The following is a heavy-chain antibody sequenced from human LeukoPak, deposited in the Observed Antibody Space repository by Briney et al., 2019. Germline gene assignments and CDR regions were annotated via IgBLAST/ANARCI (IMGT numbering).Heavy chain of an antibody. CDR2: INPSGGST. Sequence: ASVKVSCKASGYTFTTYYMHWVRQAPGQGLEWMGIINPSGGSTSYAQKFQGRVTMTRDTSTSTAYMELSSLRFEDTAVYYCARQRQQPNHFDPWGQGTLVTVSS. CDR3: ARQRQQPNHFDP. CDR1: GYTFTTYY. J-gene: IGHJ5*02. V-gene: IGHV1-46*01. D-gene: IGHD6-13*01.